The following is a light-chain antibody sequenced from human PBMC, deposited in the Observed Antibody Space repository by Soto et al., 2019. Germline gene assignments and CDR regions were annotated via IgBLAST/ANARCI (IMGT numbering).Light chain of an antibody. CDR2: WAS. V-gene: IGKV4-1*01. CDR3: QQNFNTPLT. J-gene: IGKJ4*01. CDR1: QSLLYNSNNQNY. Sequence: DIVMTQSPDSLAVSLGERATINCKSSQSLLYNSNNQNYLAWYQQKPGQPPKLLIYWASIRESGVPDRFSGSGSGTDFTLTISSLQAEDVAVYYCQQNFNTPLTFGGGTKVEIK.